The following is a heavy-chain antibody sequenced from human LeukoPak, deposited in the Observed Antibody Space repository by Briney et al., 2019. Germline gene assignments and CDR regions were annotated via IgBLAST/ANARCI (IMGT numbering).Heavy chain of an antibody. V-gene: IGHV4-4*07. Sequence: RSSETLSLTCTVSGGSINNYYWSWIRQPAGKGLEWIGRIYTRGSTNYNPPLKSRVTMSVDKSKNQYSLKLSSVTAADTAVYYCARGRYCSADICSGGDAFDIWGQGTMGSVSS. J-gene: IGHJ3*02. CDR2: IYTRGST. CDR3: ARGRYCSADICSGGDAFDI. CDR1: GGSINNYY. D-gene: IGHD2-15*01.